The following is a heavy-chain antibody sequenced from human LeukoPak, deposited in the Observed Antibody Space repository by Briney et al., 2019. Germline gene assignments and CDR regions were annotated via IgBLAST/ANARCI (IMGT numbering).Heavy chain of an antibody. CDR1: GDSIGGTNW. CDR2: IYHSGTT. V-gene: IGHV4-4*02. D-gene: IGHD5-18*01. J-gene: IGHJ4*02. Sequence: PSETLSLTCTVSGDSIGGTNWWNWVRQPPGKGLEWIGEIYHSGTTNYNPSLKSRVTISVDKSKSQFSLNLISVTAADTAVYYCARDRGGFTYAKGYWGQGTLVTVSS. CDR3: ARDRGGFTYAKGY.